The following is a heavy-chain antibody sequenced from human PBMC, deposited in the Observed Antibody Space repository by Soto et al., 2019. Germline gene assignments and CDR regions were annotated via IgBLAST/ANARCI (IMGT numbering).Heavy chain of an antibody. Sequence: GGSLRLSCAASGFTFSSYAMSWVRQAPGKGLEWGSAISGSGGSTYYADSVKGRFTISGDNSKNTLYLQMNSLRAEDKAVYYCAKDLLERRGAFDIWCQGTMDTVSS. CDR1: GFTFSSYA. CDR3: AKDLLERRGAFDI. D-gene: IGHD1-1*01. V-gene: IGHV3-23*01. CDR2: ISGSGGST. J-gene: IGHJ3*02.